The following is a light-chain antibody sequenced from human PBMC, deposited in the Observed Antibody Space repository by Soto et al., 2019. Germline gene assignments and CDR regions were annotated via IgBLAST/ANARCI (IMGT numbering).Light chain of an antibody. J-gene: IGKJ5*01. CDR3: QQRSNWYT. CDR1: QSVSSSY. Sequence: EIVLTQSPGTLSLSPVERATLSCMASQSVSSSYLAWYQQKPGQAPRLLIYGASSRATGIPDRFSGSGSGTDFTLTISRLEPEDFAVYYCQQRSNWYTFGQGTRLEIK. CDR2: GAS. V-gene: IGKV3D-20*02.